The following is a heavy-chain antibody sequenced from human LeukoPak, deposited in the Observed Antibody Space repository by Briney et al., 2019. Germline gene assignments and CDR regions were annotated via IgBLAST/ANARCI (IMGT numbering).Heavy chain of an antibody. CDR3: ARGGAVVVSRRVYFDY. CDR2: IKQDGSEK. D-gene: IGHD3-22*01. CDR1: GFTFSSYW. J-gene: IGHJ4*02. V-gene: IGHV3-7*03. Sequence: GGSLRLSCAASGFTFSSYWMSWVRQAPGKGLEWVANIKQDGSEKYYVDFVKGRFTISRDNAKNSLYLQMNSLRAEDTAVYYCARGGAVVVSRRVYFDYWGQGTLVTVSS.